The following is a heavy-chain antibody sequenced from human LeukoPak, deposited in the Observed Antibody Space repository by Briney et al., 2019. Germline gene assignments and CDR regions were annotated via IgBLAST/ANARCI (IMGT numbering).Heavy chain of an antibody. CDR2: INHSGST. Sequence: KPSETLSLTCAVYGGSFSGYYWNWIRQPPGKGLEWIGEINHSGSTNYNPSLKSRVTISVDTSKNQFSLKLSSVTAADTAVYYCARGEIVGATTSSFDYWGQGTLVTVSS. D-gene: IGHD1-26*01. CDR1: GGSFSGYY. V-gene: IGHV4-34*01. CDR3: ARGEIVGATTSSFDY. J-gene: IGHJ4*02.